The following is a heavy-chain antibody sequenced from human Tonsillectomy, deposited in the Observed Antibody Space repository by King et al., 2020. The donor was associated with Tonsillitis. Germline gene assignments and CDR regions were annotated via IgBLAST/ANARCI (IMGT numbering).Heavy chain of an antibody. V-gene: IGHV3-33*08. D-gene: IGHD1-26*01. Sequence: QVQLVESGGGVVQPGRSLRLSCAASGFTFSSYGMHWVRQAPGKGLELMAFIWYDGSNKFYPDSVKGRVTISRDNSKNTLYLQMNSWRAEDTSMYYCARGGGSYRGDAFDIWGQGTMVTVSS. CDR1: GFTFSSYG. CDR3: ARGGGSYRGDAFDI. J-gene: IGHJ3*02. CDR2: IWYDGSNK.